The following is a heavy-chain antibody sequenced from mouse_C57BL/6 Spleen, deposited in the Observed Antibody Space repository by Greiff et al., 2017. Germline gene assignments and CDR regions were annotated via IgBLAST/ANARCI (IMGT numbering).Heavy chain of an antibody. CDR1: GFTFTDYY. Sequence: EVKLVESGGGLVQPGGSLSLSCAASGFTFTDYYMSWVRQPPGKALEWLGFIRNKANGYTTEYSASVKGRFTISRDNSQSILYLQMNALRAEDSATYYCARSNYYARDYWGQGTSVTVSS. CDR2: IRNKANGYTT. V-gene: IGHV7-3*01. J-gene: IGHJ4*01. CDR3: ARSNYYARDY.